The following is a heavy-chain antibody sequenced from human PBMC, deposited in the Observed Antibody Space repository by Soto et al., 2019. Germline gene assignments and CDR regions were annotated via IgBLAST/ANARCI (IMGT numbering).Heavy chain of an antibody. J-gene: IGHJ6*02. CDR3: ARLAADGYSYYYGMDV. V-gene: IGHV4-30-4*01. CDR1: GGSIGSGDYY. Sequence: SETLSLTCTASGGSIGSGDYYWSWIRQPPGKGLEWIGYIYYSGSTYYNPSLKSRVTISVDTSKNQFSLKLSSVTAADTAVYYCARLAADGYSYYYGMDVWGQGTTVTVSS. CDR2: IYYSGST. D-gene: IGHD2-15*01.